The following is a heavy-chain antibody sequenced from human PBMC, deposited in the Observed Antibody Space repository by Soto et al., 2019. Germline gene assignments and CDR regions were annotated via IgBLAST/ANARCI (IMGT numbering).Heavy chain of an antibody. Sequence: QVQLVESGGGVVQPGRSLRLSCAASGFTFSTYAMHWVRQAPGKGLERVAVISYDGSNKYYADSVKGRFTISRDNSRNTLYLQMNSLRTEDTAVYYCARVRTYYDSSGPLDYWGQGTLVTVSS. V-gene: IGHV3-30-3*01. CDR3: ARVRTYYDSSGPLDY. J-gene: IGHJ4*02. D-gene: IGHD3-22*01. CDR2: ISYDGSNK. CDR1: GFTFSTYA.